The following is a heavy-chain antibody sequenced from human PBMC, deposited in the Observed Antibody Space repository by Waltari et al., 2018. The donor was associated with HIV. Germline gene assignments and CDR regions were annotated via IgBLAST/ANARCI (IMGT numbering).Heavy chain of an antibody. D-gene: IGHD2-15*01. Sequence: EVQLVESGGVVVQPGGSLRLSCSASGFTFSSYAMHWVRQAPGKGLEYVSAISNNGHSTYYADSVKGRFTISRDNSKNTLNLQMSSLRAEDTAVYYCVKEGGYCSGGRCYYYGMDVWGQGTTVTVSS. V-gene: IGHV3-64D*06. CDR2: ISNNGHST. CDR3: VKEGGYCSGGRCYYYGMDV. J-gene: IGHJ6*02. CDR1: GFTFSSYA.